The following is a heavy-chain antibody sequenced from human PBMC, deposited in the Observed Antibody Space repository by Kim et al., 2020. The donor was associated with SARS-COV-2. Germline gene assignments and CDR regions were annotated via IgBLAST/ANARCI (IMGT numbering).Heavy chain of an antibody. CDR2: IYYSGST. J-gene: IGHJ4*02. V-gene: IGHV4-31*03. Sequence: SETLSFTCTVSGGSISSGGYYWSWIRQHPGKGLEWIGYIYYSGSTYYNPSLKSRVTISVDTSKNQFSLKLSSVTAADTAVYYCARAPIVVVITHFDYWGQGTLVTVSS. CDR1: GGSISSGGYY. D-gene: IGHD3-22*01. CDR3: ARAPIVVVITHFDY.